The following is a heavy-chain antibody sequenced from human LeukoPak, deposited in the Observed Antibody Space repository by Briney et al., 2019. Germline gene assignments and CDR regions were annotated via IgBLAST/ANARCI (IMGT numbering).Heavy chain of an antibody. CDR2: IYYSGST. CDR1: GGSISSYY. J-gene: IGHJ4*02. CDR3: ARDPTPLY. V-gene: IGHV4-59*01. Sequence: TSETLSLTCTVSGGSISSYYWSWIRQSPGKGLEWLGYIYYSGSTNHNPSLKSRVTISADTSKNQFSLKLNSVTAADTAVYYCARDPTPLYWGQGTLVTVSS.